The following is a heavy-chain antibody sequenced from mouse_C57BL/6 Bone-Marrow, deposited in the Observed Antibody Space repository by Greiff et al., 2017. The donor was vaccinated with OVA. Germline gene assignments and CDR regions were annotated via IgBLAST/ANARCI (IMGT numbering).Heavy chain of an antibody. V-gene: IGHV5-6*01. CDR3: ARRGLRQGVYAMDY. CDR2: ISSGGSYT. D-gene: IGHD2-4*01. CDR1: GFTFSSYG. Sequence: EVHLVESGGDLVKPGGSLKLSCAASGFTFSSYGMSWVRQTPDKRLEWVATISSGGSYTYYPDSVKGRFTISRDNAKNTLYLQMSSLKSEDTAMYYCARRGLRQGVYAMDYWGQGISVTVSS. J-gene: IGHJ4*01.